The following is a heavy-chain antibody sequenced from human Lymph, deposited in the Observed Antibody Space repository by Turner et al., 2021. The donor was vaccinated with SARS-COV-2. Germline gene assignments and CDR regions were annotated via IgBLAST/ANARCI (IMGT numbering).Heavy chain of an antibody. CDR2: IYYIGST. D-gene: IGHD1-26*01. Sequence: QVQLQESGRGLEKPSEPLSLSCTGTGGAMSSYYWSWIRPPPVKGLEWIGYIYYIGSTNDNPSLKSRVTISVDTSKNQFSLRLSSVTAADTAVYYCARQNWRATMMGGMDVWGQGTTVTVSS. V-gene: IGHV4-59*08. CDR3: ARQNWRATMMGGMDV. J-gene: IGHJ6*02. CDR1: GGAMSSYY.